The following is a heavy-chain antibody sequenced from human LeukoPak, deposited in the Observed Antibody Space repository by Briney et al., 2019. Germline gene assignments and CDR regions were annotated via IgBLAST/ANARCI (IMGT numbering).Heavy chain of an antibody. CDR1: GYTFTNFG. CDR2: ISAYNGNT. CDR3: ARSHSGSLRAPFDF. V-gene: IGHV1-18*01. J-gene: IGHJ4*01. Sequence: ASVKVSCEASGYTFTNFGIIWVRQAPGQGLEWMGWISAYNGNTKYSQRVQGRVTLTADTSTSTAYMEIRSLRFDDTAIYYCARSHSGSLRAPFDFWGQGTLVTVSS. D-gene: IGHD3-22*01.